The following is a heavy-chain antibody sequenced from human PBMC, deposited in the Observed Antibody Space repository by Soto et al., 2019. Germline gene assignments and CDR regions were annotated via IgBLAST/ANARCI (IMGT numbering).Heavy chain of an antibody. J-gene: IGHJ5*02. CDR3: ARDSRGTYYYDSSGYYFDP. Sequence: ASVKVSCKASGYIFTSYYLHWVRQAPGQGLEWMGWINPFDGSRMFAQSFQGRVTFTRDTSTSTAYMELSRLRSDDTAVYYCARDSRGTYYYDSSGYYFDPWGQGTLVTVSS. D-gene: IGHD3-22*01. V-gene: IGHV1-46*01. CDR2: INPFDGSR. CDR1: GYIFTSYY.